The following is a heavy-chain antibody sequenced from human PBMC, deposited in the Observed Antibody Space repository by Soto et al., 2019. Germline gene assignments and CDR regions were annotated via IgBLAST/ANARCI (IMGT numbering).Heavy chain of an antibody. CDR2: IYPGDSDT. J-gene: IGHJ3*02. D-gene: IGHD3-9*01. V-gene: IGHV5-51*01. CDR3: AKGLLRYFGPPGDAFDI. CDR1: GYTFSSYW. Sequence: GESLKISCKASGYTFSSYWIGWVRQMPGKGLEWMGIIYPGDSDTRYSPSFQGQVTISADKSISTAYLQMNSLRAEDTAVYYCAKGLLRYFGPPGDAFDIWGQGTMVTVSS.